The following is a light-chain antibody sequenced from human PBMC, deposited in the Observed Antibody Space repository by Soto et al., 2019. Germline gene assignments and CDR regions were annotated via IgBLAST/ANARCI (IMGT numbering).Light chain of an antibody. CDR3: QQRSNWPPYT. CDR1: QSVSSY. V-gene: IGKV3-11*01. CDR2: DAS. Sequence: EIVLTQSPATLSLSPGERATHSCRASQSVSSYLAWYQQKPGQAPRLLIYDASNRATGIPARFSGSGSGTDFTLTISSLEPEDFAVYYCQQRSNWPPYTFGQGT. J-gene: IGKJ2*01.